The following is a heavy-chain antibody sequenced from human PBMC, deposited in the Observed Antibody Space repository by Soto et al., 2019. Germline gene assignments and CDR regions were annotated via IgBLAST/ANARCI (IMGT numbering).Heavy chain of an antibody. CDR1: GFTFSSYD. CDR3: ARTPAAKGYYYYYMDV. D-gene: IGHD2-2*01. CDR2: IGTAGDT. V-gene: IGHV3-13*01. Sequence: GGSLRLSCAASGFTFSSYDMHWVRQATGKGLEWVSAIGTAGDTYYPGSVKGRFTISRENAKNSLYLQMNSLRAGDTAVYYCARTPAAKGYYYYYMDVWGKGTTVTVSS. J-gene: IGHJ6*03.